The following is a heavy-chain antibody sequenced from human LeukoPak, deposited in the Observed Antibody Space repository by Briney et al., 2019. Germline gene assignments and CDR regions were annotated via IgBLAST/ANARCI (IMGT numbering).Heavy chain of an antibody. CDR3: ARDRTGKFDY. CDR1: GGTFSSYA. Sequence: GASVTLSCKASGGTFSSYAISWVRQAPGQGLEWMGGIIPIFGTANYAQKFQGRVTITTDESTSTAYMELSSLRSEDTAVYYCARDRTGKFDYWGQGTLVTVSS. J-gene: IGHJ4*02. CDR2: IIPIFGTA. D-gene: IGHD1/OR15-1a*01. V-gene: IGHV1-69*05.